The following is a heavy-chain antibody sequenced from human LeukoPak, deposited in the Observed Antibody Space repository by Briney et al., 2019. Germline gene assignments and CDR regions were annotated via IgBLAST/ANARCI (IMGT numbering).Heavy chain of an antibody. D-gene: IGHD1-26*01. CDR3: ARGTGIVGATAFDY. V-gene: IGHV4-34*01. Sequence: SETLSLTCAVYGGSFSGYYWSWIRQPHGKVLEWIGEINHSGSTNYNPSLKSRVTISVDTSKNQFSLKLSSVTAADTAVYYCARGTGIVGATAFDYWGQGTLVTVSS. CDR1: GGSFSGYY. CDR2: INHSGST. J-gene: IGHJ4*02.